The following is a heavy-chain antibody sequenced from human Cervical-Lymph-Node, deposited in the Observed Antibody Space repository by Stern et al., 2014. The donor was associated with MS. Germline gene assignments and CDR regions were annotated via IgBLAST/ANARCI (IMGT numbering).Heavy chain of an antibody. Sequence: QITLKESGPALVKPTQTLTLTCTFSGFSLVTSGVRVSWIRQPPGKALEWLAPIVWNDKTFYNTSLMTRLTISKDTSKNQVVLTMTNVDPVDTATYYCARMMGSGYRHYFDYWGQGTPVTVS. CDR2: IVWNDKT. V-gene: IGHV2-70*04. CDR3: ARMMGSGYRHYFDY. D-gene: IGHD3-3*01. J-gene: IGHJ4*02. CDR1: GFSLVTSGVR.